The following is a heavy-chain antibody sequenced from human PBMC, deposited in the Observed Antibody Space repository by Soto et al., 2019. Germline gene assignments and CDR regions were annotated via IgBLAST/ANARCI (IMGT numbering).Heavy chain of an antibody. V-gene: IGHV3-48*01. CDR1: GFTFSSYS. J-gene: IGHJ4*02. Sequence: EVQLVESGGGLVQPGGSLRLSCAASGFTFSSYSMNWVRQAPGKGLEWVSYISSSSSTIYYADSVKGRFTISRDNAKNSLYLQMNSLRAEDTAVYYCARDRNWNVPEYFDYWGQGTLVTVSS. D-gene: IGHD1-1*01. CDR2: ISSSSSTI. CDR3: ARDRNWNVPEYFDY.